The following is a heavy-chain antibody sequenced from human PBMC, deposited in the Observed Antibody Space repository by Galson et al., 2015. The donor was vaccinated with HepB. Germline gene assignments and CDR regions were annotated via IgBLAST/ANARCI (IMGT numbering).Heavy chain of an antibody. D-gene: IGHD5-18*01. Sequence: SLRLSCAASGFIFSTYTSNWVRRAPGKDLEWISYISSTGTTIYYADSVKGRFTISRDNAENSLSLQMSSLRDEDTAVYYCVRVAIDTTIFRGYWYFDLWGRGTLVTVSS. J-gene: IGHJ2*01. CDR3: VRVAIDTTIFRGYWYFDL. CDR1: GFIFSTYT. V-gene: IGHV3-48*02. CDR2: ISSTGTTI.